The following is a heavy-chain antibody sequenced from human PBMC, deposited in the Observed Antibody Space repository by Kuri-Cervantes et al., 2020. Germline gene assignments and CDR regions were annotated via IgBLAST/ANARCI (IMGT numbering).Heavy chain of an antibody. CDR3: AIVLEQQLVLDY. J-gene: IGHJ4*02. Sequence: GGSLRLSCAASGFTFSDYYMSWIRQAPGKGLEWVSYISSSGSTIYYADSVKGRFTISRDNAKSSLYLQMNSLRDEDTAVYYCAIVLEQQLVLDYWGQGTLVTVSS. CDR1: GFTFSDYY. D-gene: IGHD6-13*01. V-gene: IGHV3-11*04. CDR2: ISSSGSTI.